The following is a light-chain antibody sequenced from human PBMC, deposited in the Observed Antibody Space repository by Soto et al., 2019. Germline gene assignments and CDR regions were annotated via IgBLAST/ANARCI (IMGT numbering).Light chain of an antibody. J-gene: IGKJ4*01. CDR2: GAS. CDR3: QQYNNWPLT. CDR1: QSVSSN. Sequence: EIVMTQSPATLSVSPGERATLSCRASQSVSSNLAWYQQKPGQAPRLLIYGASTRATGLSARFSGSGSGTEFTLTISSLQSEDFAVYYCQQYNNWPLTFGGGTKVAIK. V-gene: IGKV3-15*01.